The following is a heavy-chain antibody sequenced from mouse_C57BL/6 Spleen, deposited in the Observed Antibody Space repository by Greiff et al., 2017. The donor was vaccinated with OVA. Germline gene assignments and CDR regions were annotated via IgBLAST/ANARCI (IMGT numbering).Heavy chain of an antibody. V-gene: IGHV6-3*01. CDR1: GFTFSNYW. D-gene: IGHD2-4*01. Sequence: DVHLVESGGGLVQPGGSMKLSCVASGFTFSNYWMNWVRQSPEKGLEWVAQIRLKSDNYATHYAESVKGRFTISRDDSKSSVYLQMNNLRAEDTGIYYCTGRGLRSYFDYWGQGTTLTVSS. CDR3: TGRGLRSYFDY. J-gene: IGHJ2*01. CDR2: IRLKSDNYAT.